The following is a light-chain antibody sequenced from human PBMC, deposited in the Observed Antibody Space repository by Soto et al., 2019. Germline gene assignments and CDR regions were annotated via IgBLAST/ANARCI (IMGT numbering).Light chain of an antibody. J-gene: IGKJ4*01. V-gene: IGKV1-12*01. CDR1: QDAGSW. Sequence: DIQMTQSPPYVSASVGDRVTISCRASQDAGSWVSWFHQKPGGAPNILIFHTSRKKSGGPPTFASRGSGTEFTLTISSVQAEDFVTYYGQHADGLRALTFGGGTAVEI. CDR3: QHADGLRALT. CDR2: HTS.